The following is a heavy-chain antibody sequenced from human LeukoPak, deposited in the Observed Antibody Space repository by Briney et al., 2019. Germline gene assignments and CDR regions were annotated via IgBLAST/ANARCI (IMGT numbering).Heavy chain of an antibody. CDR1: GYTFTSYG. CDR3: ARDNEDYGGNSYFYYYYYMDV. Sequence: GASVKVSCKASGYTFTSYGISWVRQAPGQGLEWMGWISAYNGNTNYAQKLQGRVTMTTDTSTSTAYMELRSLRSDDTAVYYCARDNEDYGGNSYFYYYYYMDVWGKGTTVTISS. D-gene: IGHD4-23*01. J-gene: IGHJ6*03. CDR2: ISAYNGNT. V-gene: IGHV1-18*01.